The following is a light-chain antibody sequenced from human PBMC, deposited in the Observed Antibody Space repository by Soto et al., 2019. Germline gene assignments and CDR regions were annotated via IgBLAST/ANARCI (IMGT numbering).Light chain of an antibody. CDR2: QDT. J-gene: IGLJ1*01. V-gene: IGLV3-1*01. Sequence: SYELTQPPSVSVSPGQTASITCSGDKLGDKYASWYQQKPRQSPVLVIYQDTKRPSGIPERFSGSNSGNTATLTISGLQADDEADYYCSSYTSSSTYVFGPGTKLTVL. CDR1: KLGDKY. CDR3: SSYTSSSTYV.